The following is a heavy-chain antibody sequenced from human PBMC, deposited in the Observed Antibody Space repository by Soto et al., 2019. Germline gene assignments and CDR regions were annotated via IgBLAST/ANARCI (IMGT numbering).Heavy chain of an antibody. D-gene: IGHD6-13*01. CDR3: ARVELSSNYDVLDM. J-gene: IGHJ3*02. V-gene: IGHV3-7*01. CDR2: ISPVGGRK. Sequence: EVQLVASGGGLVQPGGSLRLSCLASGFTFSNHWMDWVRQAPGKGLEGVGNISPVGGRKYYVDSMKGRFTISRDNTKNSLYLEINTLRVEDTAVYYCARVELSSNYDVLDMWGQGTVVTVSS. CDR1: GFTFSNHW.